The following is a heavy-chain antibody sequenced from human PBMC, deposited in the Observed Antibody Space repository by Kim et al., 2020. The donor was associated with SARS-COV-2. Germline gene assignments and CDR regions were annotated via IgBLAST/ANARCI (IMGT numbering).Heavy chain of an antibody. V-gene: IGHV3-23*01. CDR1: GFTFSSYA. CDR2: ISGSGGST. Sequence: GGSLRLSCAASGFTFSSYAMSWVRQAPGKGLEWVSTISGSGGSTYYADSVKGRFTISRDNSKNTLYLQMNSLIAEDTAVYYCAKAKHPDYGRSRHDYYYYGMDVWGQGTTGTASS. D-gene: IGHD3-10*01. J-gene: IGHJ6*02. CDR3: AKAKHPDYGRSRHDYYYYGMDV.